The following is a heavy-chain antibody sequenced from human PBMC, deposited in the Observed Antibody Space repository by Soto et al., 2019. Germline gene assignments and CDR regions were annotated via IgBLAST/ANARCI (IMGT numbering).Heavy chain of an antibody. CDR2: MNPNSGNT. Sequence: QLQLVQSGSEVKKPGASVKVSCKASGYTFTSSDINWVRQATGQGLAGMGWMNPNSGNTDYAQKFQGRVTMTRNTSIRTAYMELSSLRSEDTAVYYCAIEQANDDMDVWGQGTTVTVSS. J-gene: IGHJ6*02. V-gene: IGHV1-8*01. CDR1: GYTFTSSD. CDR3: AIEQANDDMDV.